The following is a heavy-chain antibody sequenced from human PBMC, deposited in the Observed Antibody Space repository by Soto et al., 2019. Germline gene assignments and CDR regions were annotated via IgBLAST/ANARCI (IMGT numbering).Heavy chain of an antibody. CDR2: ISSNGGTT. CDR3: ARDMDPRDYNYIAPDAFDI. V-gene: IGHV3-64*01. J-gene: IGHJ3*02. Sequence: EVQLVESGGGLVQPGGSLRLSCAASGFTFSRYTLQWVRQAPGKGLEYVSAISSNGGTTYYVNSVKGRSTISSDNSKNTLYLQMGSLSTEDMAVYYCARDMDPRDYNYIAPDAFDIWGQGTMVTVSS. D-gene: IGHD3-16*01. CDR1: GFTFSRYT.